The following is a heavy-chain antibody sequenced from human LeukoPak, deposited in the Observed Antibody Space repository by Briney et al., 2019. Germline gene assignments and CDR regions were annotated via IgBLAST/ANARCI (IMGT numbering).Heavy chain of an antibody. CDR1: GFTFSSSS. J-gene: IGHJ3*01. Sequence: PGGSLRLSCATSGFTFSSSSMNWVRQAPGKGLEWVAYIKRDGTEEKYVDSVRGRFTISRDNAKNSLYLQMNSLRVEDTAVYYCTKEGMWGLGTMVTVSS. CDR3: TKEGM. CDR2: IKRDGTEE. V-gene: IGHV3-7*05.